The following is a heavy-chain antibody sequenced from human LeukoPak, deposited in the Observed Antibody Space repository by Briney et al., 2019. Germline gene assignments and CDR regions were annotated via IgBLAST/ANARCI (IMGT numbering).Heavy chain of an antibody. CDR3: ARVPSYYYGSGSQY. CDR1: GYTFTSYG. V-gene: IGHV1-18*01. CDR2: ISAYNGNT. D-gene: IGHD3-10*01. Sequence: ASVKVSCKASGYTFTSYGISWVRQAPGQGLEWMGWISAYNGNTNYAQKLQGRVTMTTDTSTSTAYMELRSLRPDDTAVYYCARVPSYYYGSGSQYWGQGTLVTVSS. J-gene: IGHJ4*02.